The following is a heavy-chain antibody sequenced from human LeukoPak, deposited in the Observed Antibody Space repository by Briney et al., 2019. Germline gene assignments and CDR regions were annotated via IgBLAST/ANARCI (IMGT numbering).Heavy chain of an antibody. D-gene: IGHD6-6*01. CDR3: AKGDWAYSSSYFDY. V-gene: IGHV3-74*01. CDR1: GFTFSNYW. J-gene: IGHJ4*02. Sequence: PGGSLRLSCAASGFTFSNYWMHWVRQAPGKGLVWVSRINSDGINTSYADSVKGRFTISRDNAKNTLNLQMNSLRAEDTAVYYCAKGDWAYSSSYFDYWGQGTLVTVSS. CDR2: INSDGINT.